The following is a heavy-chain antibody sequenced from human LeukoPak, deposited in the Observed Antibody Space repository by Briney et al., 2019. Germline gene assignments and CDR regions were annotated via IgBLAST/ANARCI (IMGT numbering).Heavy chain of an antibody. Sequence: ASVKVSCKASGYTFTSYGISWVRQAPGQGLEWMGWINAYNGNTNYAQKLQGRVTMTTDTSTSTAYMELRSLRSDDTAVYYCARYSSGWYGYYFDYWGQGPLVTVSA. V-gene: IGHV1-18*04. D-gene: IGHD6-19*01. CDR1: GYTFTSYG. CDR2: INAYNGNT. CDR3: ARYSSGWYGYYFDY. J-gene: IGHJ4*02.